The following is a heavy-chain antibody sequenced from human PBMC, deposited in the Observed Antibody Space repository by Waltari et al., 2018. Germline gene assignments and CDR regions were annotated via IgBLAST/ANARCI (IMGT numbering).Heavy chain of an antibody. J-gene: IGHJ4*02. CDR3: AKGWQRVTATHFDY. CDR1: GLTFSGHA. CDR2: ISGSGGTT. D-gene: IGHD2-21*02. V-gene: IGHV3-23*01. Sequence: EVQVLESGGGLVPPGGSLRLSCAASGLTFSGHALSWVRQAPGKGLEWVAAISGSGGTTYYADSVRGRFTISRDNSKNTLYLQMNSLRAEDTAVYYCAKGWQRVTATHFDYWGQGTLVTVSS.